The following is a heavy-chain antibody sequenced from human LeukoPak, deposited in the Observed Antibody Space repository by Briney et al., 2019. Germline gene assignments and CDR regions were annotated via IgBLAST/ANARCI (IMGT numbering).Heavy chain of an antibody. CDR2: ISGSGGST. Sequence: GGSLRLSCVASGFTFSTYGMSWVRQAPGKGLEWVSAISGSGGSTYYADSVKGRFTISRDNSKNTLYLQMNSLRAEDTAVYYCAKRYSYCSTTSCYDYYYMDVWGKGTTVTISS. CDR3: AKRYSYCSTTSCYDYYYMDV. D-gene: IGHD2-2*01. J-gene: IGHJ6*03. CDR1: GFTFSTYG. V-gene: IGHV3-23*01.